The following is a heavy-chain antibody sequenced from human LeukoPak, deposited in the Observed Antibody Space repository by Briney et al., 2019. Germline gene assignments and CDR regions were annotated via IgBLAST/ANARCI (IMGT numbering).Heavy chain of an antibody. CDR1: GFTFSTYA. V-gene: IGHV3-23*01. D-gene: IGHD5/OR15-5a*01. CDR3: HPGSTLRN. CDR2: ISGSGGST. J-gene: IGHJ4*02. Sequence: GGSLRLSCAASGFTFSTYAMSWVRQAPGKGPEWVSGISGSGGSTYYADSVKGRFTISRDNSKNTLYLQMNSLRAEDTAVYYCHPGSTLRNWGQGTLVTVSS.